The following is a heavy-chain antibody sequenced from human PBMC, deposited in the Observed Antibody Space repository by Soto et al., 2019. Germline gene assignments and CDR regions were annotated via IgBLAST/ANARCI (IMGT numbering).Heavy chain of an antibody. Sequence: SETLSLTCTVSGGSVSSYYWSWIRQSPWKGLEWIGCIYYSGSTNYKPSLKSRVTMSVDTSKNQFSLKLSSATAADTAVYYCAREAARRGVIIFDYWGQGTLVTVSS. V-gene: IGHV4-59*02. CDR2: IYYSGST. CDR3: AREAARRGVIIFDY. D-gene: IGHD3-10*01. J-gene: IGHJ4*02. CDR1: GGSVSSYY.